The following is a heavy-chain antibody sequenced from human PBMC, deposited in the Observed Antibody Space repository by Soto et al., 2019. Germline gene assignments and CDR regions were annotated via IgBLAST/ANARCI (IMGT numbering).Heavy chain of an antibody. V-gene: IGHV3-21*01. J-gene: IGHJ3*02. Sequence: GGSLRLSCAASGFTFSSYSMNWVRQAPGKGLEWVSSISSSSSYIYYADSVKGRFTISRDNAKNSLYLQMNSLRAEDTAVYYCARDLNGDHGLTNAFDIWGQGTMVTVSS. CDR3: ARDLNGDHGLTNAFDI. D-gene: IGHD2-8*01. CDR1: GFTFSSYS. CDR2: ISSSSSYI.